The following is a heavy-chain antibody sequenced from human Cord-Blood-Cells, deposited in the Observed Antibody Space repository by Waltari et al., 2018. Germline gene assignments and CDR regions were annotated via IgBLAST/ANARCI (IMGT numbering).Heavy chain of an antibody. CDR2: IYSGGST. V-gene: IGHV3-53*01. Sequence: EVQLVESGGGLIQPGGSLRLSCAASGFTVSSHYMSWVRPAPGKGLGWVSVIYSGGSTYYADSVKCPFTIARDNSKNTLYLQMNSLRAEDTAVYYCARSYYFDYWGQGTLVTVSS. CDR3: ARSYYFDY. CDR1: GFTVSSHY. J-gene: IGHJ4*02.